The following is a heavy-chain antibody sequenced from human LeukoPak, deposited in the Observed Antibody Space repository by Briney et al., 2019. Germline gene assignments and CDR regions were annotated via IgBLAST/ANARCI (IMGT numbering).Heavy chain of an antibody. D-gene: IGHD3-9*01. Sequence: PGGSLKLSCAASGFTFSSYEMNGVRQSPGKGLEWVSYISSSGSTIYYADSVKGRFTISRDNAKNSLYLQMNSLRAEDTAVYYCARDLQYYDILTGYPFYYYYYGMDVWGQGTTVTVSS. V-gene: IGHV3-48*03. CDR3: ARDLQYYDILTGYPFYYYYYGMDV. J-gene: IGHJ6*02. CDR2: ISSSGSTI. CDR1: GFTFSSYE.